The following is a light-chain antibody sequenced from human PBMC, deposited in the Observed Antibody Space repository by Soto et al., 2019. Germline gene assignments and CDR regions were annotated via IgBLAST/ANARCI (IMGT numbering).Light chain of an antibody. Sequence: PWERASLSFGASQSISSSFLAWYQQKPGQAPRLLIYGASSRATGIPDRFSGTGSETDFTLTISRLEPEDFAVYYCQQYDNSPITFGQGTRLEIK. CDR3: QQYDNSPIT. CDR1: QSISSSF. V-gene: IGKV3-20*01. J-gene: IGKJ5*01. CDR2: GAS.